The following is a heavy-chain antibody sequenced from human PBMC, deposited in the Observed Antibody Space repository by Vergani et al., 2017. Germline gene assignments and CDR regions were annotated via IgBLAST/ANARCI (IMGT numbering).Heavy chain of an antibody. Sequence: EVQLVESGGGLVQPGGSLRLSCAASGFTFSSYSMNWVRQAPGKGLEWVSDISSSSSTLSYADSVKGRFTISRDNAKNSLYLQMNSLRAEDTAVYYCAGYQSRLTETDGMDVWGQGTTVTVSS. CDR1: GFTFSSYS. D-gene: IGHD1-14*01. V-gene: IGHV3-48*01. CDR2: ISSSSSTL. J-gene: IGHJ6*02. CDR3: AGYQSRLTETDGMDV.